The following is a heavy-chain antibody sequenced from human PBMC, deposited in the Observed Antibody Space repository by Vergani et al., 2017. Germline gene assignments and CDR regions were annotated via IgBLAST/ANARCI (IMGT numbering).Heavy chain of an antibody. CDR2: ISYDGDRR. D-gene: IGHD4-11*01. CDR1: GFSFRGHG. Sequence: QVHLVESGAGVVQPGRSLTLSCVASGFSFRGHGMHLVRQAPGNGLEWVAMISYDGDRRDYGDFAKGRFTIARDSSKTVYLQMNSLRFEDTAMYFCAKDLSYSTAGPHFDSRGQGTLVTVSS. V-gene: IGHV3-30*18. J-gene: IGHJ4*02. CDR3: AKDLSYSTAGPHFDS.